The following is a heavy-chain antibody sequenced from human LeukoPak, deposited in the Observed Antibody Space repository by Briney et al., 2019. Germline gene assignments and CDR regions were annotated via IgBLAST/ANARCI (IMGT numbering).Heavy chain of an antibody. D-gene: IGHD3-22*01. V-gene: IGHV4-39*07. CDR1: GGSISSSSYY. J-gene: IGHJ3*02. CDR3: ARIPDTYYYDSSGNDAFDI. Sequence: SETLSLTCTVSGGSISSSSYYWGWIRQPPGTGLEWIGSIYYSGSTNYNPSLKSRVTISVDTSKNQFSLKLSSVTAADTAVYYCARIPDTYYYDSSGNDAFDIWGQGTMVTVSS. CDR2: IYYSGST.